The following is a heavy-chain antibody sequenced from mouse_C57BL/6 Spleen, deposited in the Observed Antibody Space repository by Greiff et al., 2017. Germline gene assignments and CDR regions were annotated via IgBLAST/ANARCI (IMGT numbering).Heavy chain of an antibody. V-gene: IGHV5-9-1*02. CDR3: TRDRTYYDYDWFAY. Sequence: EVKLMESGEGLVKPGGSLKLSCAASGFTFSSYAMSWVRQTPEKRLEWVAYISSGGDYIYYADTVKGRFTISRDNARNTLYLQMSSLKSEDTAMYYCTRDRTYYDYDWFAYWGKGTLVTVSA. J-gene: IGHJ3*01. D-gene: IGHD2-4*01. CDR1: GFTFSSYA. CDR2: ISSGGDYI.